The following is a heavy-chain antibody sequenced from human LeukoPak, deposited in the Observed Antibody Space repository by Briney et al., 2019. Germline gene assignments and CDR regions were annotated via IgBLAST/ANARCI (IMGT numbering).Heavy chain of an antibody. D-gene: IGHD1-1*01. Sequence: GGSLRLCCAASGFTFSTYWMSWVRQAPGKGLEWVANIHQDGNKKYYVDSVKGRFTISRDNAKNSLYLQMNSLRVKDTAVYYCARGDDFSGDYWGQGTLVTVSS. CDR2: IHQDGNKK. CDR1: GFTFSTYW. J-gene: IGHJ4*02. CDR3: ARGDDFSGDY. V-gene: IGHV3-7*04.